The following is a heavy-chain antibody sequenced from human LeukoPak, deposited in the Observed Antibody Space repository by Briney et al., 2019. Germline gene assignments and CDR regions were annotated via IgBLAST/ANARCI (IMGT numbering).Heavy chain of an antibody. Sequence: SETLSLTCTVSGGSVNSYYLSWIRQPAGKTLEWIGRIYDGGSTNYNPSLKSRVTMSVDTSKNQFSLKLSSVTAADTAVYYCARGPYGGNSGYWGQGTLVTVSS. J-gene: IGHJ4*02. CDR2: IYDGGST. CDR1: GGSVNSYY. D-gene: IGHD4-23*01. V-gene: IGHV4-4*07. CDR3: ARGPYGGNSGY.